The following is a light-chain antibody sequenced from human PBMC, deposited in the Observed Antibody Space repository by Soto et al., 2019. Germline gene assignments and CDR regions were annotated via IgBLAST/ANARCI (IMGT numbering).Light chain of an antibody. CDR1: QSVSSDY. Sequence: EIVLTQSPGTLSLSPGERATLSCRASQSVSSDYLAWYHQKPGQAPSVVIYGASSRATGIPDRFSGSGSGTDFTLTISRLEPEDFAVYYCQQYSRSLPWTFGQGTKVEIK. CDR2: GAS. CDR3: QQYSRSLPWT. J-gene: IGKJ1*01. V-gene: IGKV3-20*01.